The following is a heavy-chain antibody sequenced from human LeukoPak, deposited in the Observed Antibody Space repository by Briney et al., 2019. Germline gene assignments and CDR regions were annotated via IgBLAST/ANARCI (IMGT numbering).Heavy chain of an antibody. Sequence: GGSLRLSCAASGFTFSSYSMNWVRQAPGKGLEWVSSISSSSSYIYYADSVKGRFTISRDNAKNSLYLQMNSLRAEDTAVYHCARETEWLENAFDIWGQGTMVTVSS. CDR3: ARETEWLENAFDI. J-gene: IGHJ3*02. D-gene: IGHD3-3*01. CDR2: ISSSSSYI. CDR1: GFTFSSYS. V-gene: IGHV3-21*01.